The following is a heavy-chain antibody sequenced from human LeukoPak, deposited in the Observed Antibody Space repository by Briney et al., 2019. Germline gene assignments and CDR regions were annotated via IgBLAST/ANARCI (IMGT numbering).Heavy chain of an antibody. Sequence: GGSLRLSCAASGFTFSSYWMHWVRQAPGKGLVWVSRINSDGSSTSYADSVKGRFTISRDNAKNTLYLQMNSLRAEDTAVYYCAKAGRDYDFWSGYYDYWGQGTLVTVSS. D-gene: IGHD3-3*01. CDR3: AKAGRDYDFWSGYYDY. J-gene: IGHJ4*02. V-gene: IGHV3-74*01. CDR1: GFTFSSYW. CDR2: INSDGSST.